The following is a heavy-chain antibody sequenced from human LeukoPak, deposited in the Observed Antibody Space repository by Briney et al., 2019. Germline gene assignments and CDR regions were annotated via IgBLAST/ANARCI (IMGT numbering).Heavy chain of an antibody. J-gene: IGHJ3*02. V-gene: IGHV1-46*01. CDR1: GYTFTTYY. D-gene: IGHD2-15*01. Sequence: ASVTVSCKASGYTFTTYYIHWVRQAPGQGLEWMGIINPSGGGTAYAQKFQGRVTMTRDTSTSTVYMELSSLRSEDTAVYYCARFRSGGTCYSCGFDIWGQGTMVTVSS. CDR2: INPSGGGT. CDR3: ARFRSGGTCYSCGFDI.